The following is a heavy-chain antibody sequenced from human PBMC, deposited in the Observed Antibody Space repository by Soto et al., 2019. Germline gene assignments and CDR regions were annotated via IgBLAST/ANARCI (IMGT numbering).Heavy chain of an antibody. J-gene: IGHJ6*02. Sequence: EVQLVESGGGLVQPGGSLRLSCAASGFTFSSYWMHWVRQAPGKGLVWVSRINSDGSNTNYADSVKGRFTISRDNAKNSLYLQMNSLRAEDTAEYYCTRSGSSPYYYGMDVWGQGTTVTVSS. CDR1: GFTFSSYW. V-gene: IGHV3-74*01. CDR3: TRSGSSPYYYGMDV. CDR2: INSDGSNT. D-gene: IGHD6-6*01.